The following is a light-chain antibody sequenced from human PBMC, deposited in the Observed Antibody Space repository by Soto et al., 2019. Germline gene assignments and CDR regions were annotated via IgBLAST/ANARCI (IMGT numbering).Light chain of an antibody. CDR1: QSVDFSS. J-gene: IGKJ2*01. CDR3: QSYGGSPFT. Sequence: VLTQSPATLPLSAGERASLFCGASQSVDFSSLAWYQQSPGLAPRPLIFRGSNRAKATPDRFTGSGSGTDFALTFSRVEPEDSAIYFCQSYGGSPFTFGQGTKLEIK. CDR2: RGS. V-gene: IGKV3D-20*01.